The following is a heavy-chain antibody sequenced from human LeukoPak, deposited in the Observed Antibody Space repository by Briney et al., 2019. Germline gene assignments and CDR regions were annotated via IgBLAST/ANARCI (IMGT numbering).Heavy chain of an antibody. V-gene: IGHV3-15*01. Sequence: GGSLRLSCAASGFTFSNAWMSWVRQAPGKGLEWVGRIKSKTDGWTTDYAAPVKGRFTISGDDSKNTLYLQMNSLKTEDTAVYYCTTGLGDPLYFDYWGQGTLVTVSS. CDR3: TTGLGDPLYFDY. CDR1: GFTFSNAW. CDR2: IKSKTDGWTT. D-gene: IGHD4-17*01. J-gene: IGHJ4*02.